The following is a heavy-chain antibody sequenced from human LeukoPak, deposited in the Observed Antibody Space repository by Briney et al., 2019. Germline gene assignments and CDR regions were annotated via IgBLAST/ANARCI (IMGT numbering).Heavy chain of an antibody. J-gene: IGHJ6*02. CDR1: GGSVSSGSHY. CDR2: IYYSGST. CDR3: ARDSITIFGVVSVYYYGMDV. Sequence: SETLSLTCTVSGGSVSSGSHYWSWIRQPPGKGLEWIGYIYYSGSTNYNPSLKSRVTISVDTSKNQFSLKLSSVTAADTAVYYCARDSITIFGVVSVYYYGMDVWGQGTTVTVSS. V-gene: IGHV4-61*01. D-gene: IGHD3-3*01.